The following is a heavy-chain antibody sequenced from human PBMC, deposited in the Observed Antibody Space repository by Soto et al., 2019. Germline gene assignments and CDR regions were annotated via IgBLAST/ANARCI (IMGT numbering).Heavy chain of an antibody. CDR2: IRNQPNNSAT. CDR3: SRHRTRWEDWFDP. V-gene: IGHV3-73*01. D-gene: IGHD1-26*01. J-gene: IGHJ5*02. Sequence: VVSLKLSCAAAGLTFSGSTLPLFVQAFGKGQEWLGHIRNQPNNSATAYAESVKVRFIISRDDSRNTAYLQMSSLQTEDTAVYYCSRHRTRWEDWFDPWGQATRVTGSS. CDR1: GLTFSGST.